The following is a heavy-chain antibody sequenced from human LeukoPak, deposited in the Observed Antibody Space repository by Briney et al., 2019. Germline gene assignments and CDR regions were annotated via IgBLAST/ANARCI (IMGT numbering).Heavy chain of an antibody. Sequence: PGGSLRLSCAASGFTVTSYAMSWVRQAPGEGLEWVSAISGSVGSTYYADSVKGRFTIPRDNSKNTLYLQVNSLRAEDTAVYYCAQKSGSGGYYYGMDVWGQGTTVTVSS. V-gene: IGHV3-23*01. J-gene: IGHJ6*02. CDR2: ISGSVGST. CDR1: GFTVTSYA. CDR3: AQKSGSGGYYYGMDV. D-gene: IGHD5-12*01.